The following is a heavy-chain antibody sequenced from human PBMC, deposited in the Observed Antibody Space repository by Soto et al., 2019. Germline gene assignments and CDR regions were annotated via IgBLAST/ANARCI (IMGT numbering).Heavy chain of an antibody. D-gene: IGHD1-26*01. V-gene: IGHV4-28*01. CDR1: GYSISSSNW. CDR3: ARREIQGPIDY. J-gene: IGHJ4*02. Sequence: SSETLSLTCAVSGYSISSSNWWGWIRQPPGKGQEWIGYIYYSGTTYYNPSLKSRVTMSVDTSKNQFSLKLTSVTAVDTAVYYCARREIQGPIDYWGQGTLVTVSS. CDR2: IYYSGTT.